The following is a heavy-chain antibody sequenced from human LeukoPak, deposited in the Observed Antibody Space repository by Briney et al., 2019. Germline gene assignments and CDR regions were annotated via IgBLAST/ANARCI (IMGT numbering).Heavy chain of an antibody. CDR2: IGPGGQST. V-gene: IGHV3-23*01. CDR3: VREDTPATANY. CDR1: GFTFNSYA. D-gene: IGHD2-21*02. Sequence: PGGSLRLSCAASGFTFNSYAMSWVRQAPGKGLEWVSSIGPGGQSTYYSDSVKGRFTISRDNSKNTLYLQMNSLRADDTAVYYCVREDTPATANYWGQGTLVTISS. J-gene: IGHJ4*02.